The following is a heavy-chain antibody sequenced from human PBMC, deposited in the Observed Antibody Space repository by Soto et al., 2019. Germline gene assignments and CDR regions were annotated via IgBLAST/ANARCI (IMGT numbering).Heavy chain of an antibody. D-gene: IGHD5-18*01. V-gene: IGHV1-46*01. CDR2: IIPSGGST. J-gene: IGHJ6*02. CDR1: GYTFTRYY. Sequence: ASVKGSCKASGYTFTRYYMHWVRQTSGQGIEWMAIIIPSGGSTSYGQKCQGRVTMTRDTSTTTVYMELSSLRSEDTAVYYCARDLGYSYGYDGMDIWGQGPTVTVSS. CDR3: ARDLGYSYGYDGMDI.